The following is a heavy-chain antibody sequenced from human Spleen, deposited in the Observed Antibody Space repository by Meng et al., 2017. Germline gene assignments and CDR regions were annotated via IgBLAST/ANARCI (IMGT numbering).Heavy chain of an antibody. CDR2: ISYEGSNK. CDR3: ARVLRVDFWSGFLDAFDI. CDR1: GFTFSSYA. J-gene: IGHJ3*02. Sequence: GESLKISCAASGFTFSSYAMHWVRQAPGKGLEWVAVISYEGSNKYYADSVKGRFTISRDNSKNTLYLQMKSLRAEDTAVYYCARVLRVDFWSGFLDAFDIWGQGTMVTVSS. V-gene: IGHV3-30*01. D-gene: IGHD3-3*01.